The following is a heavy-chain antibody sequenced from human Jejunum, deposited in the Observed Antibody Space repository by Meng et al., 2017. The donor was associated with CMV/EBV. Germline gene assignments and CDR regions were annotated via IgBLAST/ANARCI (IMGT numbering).Heavy chain of an antibody. CDR1: GYTFTTYA. V-gene: IGHV1-3*04. CDR2: ISTYNGNT. J-gene: IGHJ5*02. Sequence: VQVVEVGVEVKKPGASVKVSCKASGYTFTTYAMHWVRQAPGQGLEWMGWISTYNGNTNYAQNLQGRVTMTTDTSTSTAYMELRSLRSDDTAVYYCARGEGTSYDPWGQGTLVTVSS. CDR3: ARGEGTSYDP. D-gene: IGHD2-2*01.